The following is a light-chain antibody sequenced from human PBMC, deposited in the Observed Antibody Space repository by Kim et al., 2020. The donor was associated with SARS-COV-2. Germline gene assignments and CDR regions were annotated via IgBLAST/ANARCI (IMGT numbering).Light chain of an antibody. J-gene: IGLJ2*01. Sequence: SYELTQPPSVSVAPGKTARITCGGNNIGSKSVHWYQQKPGQAPVLVIYYDSDRPSGIPERFSGSNSGNTATLTISRVEAGDEADYYCQVWDSSSDRGGFGGGTKLNVL. CDR1: NIGSKS. CDR2: YDS. CDR3: QVWDSSSDRGG. V-gene: IGLV3-21*04.